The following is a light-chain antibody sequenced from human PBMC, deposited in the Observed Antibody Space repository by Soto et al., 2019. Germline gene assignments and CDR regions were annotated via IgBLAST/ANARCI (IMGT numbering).Light chain of an antibody. CDR3: QQYYSYPQT. CDR2: EAS. V-gene: IGKV1-39*01. Sequence: DIQATQSPFSLSASVGDRVTITCRASQSISSYLNWYQQKPGKAPKLLIYEASTLQSGVPSRFSGSGSGTDFTLTISCLQSEDFATYYCQQYYSYPQTFGQGTKVDIK. CDR1: QSISSY. J-gene: IGKJ1*01.